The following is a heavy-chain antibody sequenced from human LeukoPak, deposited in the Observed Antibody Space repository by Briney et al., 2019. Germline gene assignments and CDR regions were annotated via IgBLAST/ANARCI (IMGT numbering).Heavy chain of an antibody. CDR2: ISGSGGST. D-gene: IGHD3-10*01. CDR3: AKDFVTMVRGVSSYFDY. Sequence: PGGSLRLSCAASGFTVSSSYMSWVRQAPGKGLEWVSAISGSGGSTYYADSVKGRFTISRDNSKNTLYLQMNSLRAEDTAVYYCAKDFVTMVRGVSSYFDYWGQGTLVTVSS. CDR1: GFTVSSSY. J-gene: IGHJ4*02. V-gene: IGHV3-23*01.